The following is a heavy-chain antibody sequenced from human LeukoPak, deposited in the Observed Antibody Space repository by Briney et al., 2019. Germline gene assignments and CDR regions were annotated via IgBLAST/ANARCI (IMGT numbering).Heavy chain of an antibody. CDR3: ARLYGGNINWFDP. J-gene: IGHJ5*02. V-gene: IGHV1-69*06. CDR1: GGTFSNYV. D-gene: IGHD4/OR15-4a*01. Sequence: SAKVSCKASGGTFSNYVLSWVRQAPGQGLGWMGKIIPIFGTTNYAQKFQGRVTLTADKYTSTAYMELSGLTSEDTAVYFCARLYGGNINWFDPWGQGTLVTVSS. CDR2: IIPIFGTT.